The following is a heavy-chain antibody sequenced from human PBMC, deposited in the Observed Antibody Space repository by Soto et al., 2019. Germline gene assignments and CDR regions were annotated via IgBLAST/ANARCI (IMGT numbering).Heavy chain of an antibody. CDR2: ISGSGGST. D-gene: IGHD6-6*01. V-gene: IGHV3-23*01. CDR3: AKDTFEYSSSYFDY. J-gene: IGHJ4*02. Sequence: EVQLLESGGGLVQPGGSLRLSCAASGFTFSSYAMSWVRQAPGKGLEWVSAISGSGGSTYYADSVKGRFTISGDNSENTLYLQMNSLRAEDTAVYYCAKDTFEYSSSYFDYWGQGTLVTVSS. CDR1: GFTFSSYA.